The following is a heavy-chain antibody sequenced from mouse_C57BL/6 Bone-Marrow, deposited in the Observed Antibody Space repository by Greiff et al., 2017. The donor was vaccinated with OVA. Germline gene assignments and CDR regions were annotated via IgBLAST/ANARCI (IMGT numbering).Heavy chain of an antibody. V-gene: IGHV1-81*01. CDR2: IYPRSGNT. J-gene: IGHJ2*01. CDR3: AREGVYYYGSRGDYYFDY. CDR1: GYTFTSYG. Sequence: VKLQQSGAELARPGASVKLSCKASGYTFTSYGISWVKQRTGQGLEWIGEIYPRSGNTYYNEKFKGKATLTADKSSSTAYMELRSLTSEDSAVYFCAREGVYYYGSRGDYYFDYWGKGTTLTVSS. D-gene: IGHD1-1*01.